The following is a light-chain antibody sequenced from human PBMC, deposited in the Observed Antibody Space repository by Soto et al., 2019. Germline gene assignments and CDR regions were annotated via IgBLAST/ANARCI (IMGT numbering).Light chain of an antibody. CDR3: LQDHDDSWT. CDR2: TAS. J-gene: IGKJ1*01. Sequence: DIQMTQSPSSLTASVGDSVTITCRASQRISNLLNWYQQKPGKAPKLLIHTASSLQTGVPSRFTGSGSGTEFTLTVSSLQPEDFATYYCLQDHDDSWTFGQGTKVDIK. V-gene: IGKV1-39*01. CDR1: QRISNL.